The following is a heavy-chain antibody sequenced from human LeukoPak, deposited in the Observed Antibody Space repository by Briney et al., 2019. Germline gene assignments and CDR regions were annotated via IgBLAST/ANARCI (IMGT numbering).Heavy chain of an antibody. CDR1: GFIFDSYS. Sequence: GGSLRLSCAASGFIFDSYSMNWVRQAPGKGLEWVSYISSGGSMINYAGSVRGRFAISRDNANNSLYLQMNSLRAADTAVYYCARGGYYDILTGYEPDDYWGQGTLVTVSS. J-gene: IGHJ4*02. CDR2: ISSGGSMI. CDR3: ARGGYYDILTGYEPDDY. D-gene: IGHD3-9*01. V-gene: IGHV3-48*01.